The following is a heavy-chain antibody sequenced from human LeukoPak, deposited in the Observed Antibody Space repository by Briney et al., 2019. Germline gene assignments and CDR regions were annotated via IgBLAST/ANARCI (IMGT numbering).Heavy chain of an antibody. Sequence: GGSLRLSCSASGFIFSNYWMTWVRQAPGKGLEWVANIKQDGSEKYYVDSVKGRFTISRNNAKKSLYLQMNSLRAEDTAVYFCARDMIILQSWGQGTLATV. J-gene: IGHJ5*02. CDR2: IKQDGSEK. CDR3: ARDMIILQS. D-gene: IGHD3-16*01. CDR1: GFIFSNYW. V-gene: IGHV3-7*04.